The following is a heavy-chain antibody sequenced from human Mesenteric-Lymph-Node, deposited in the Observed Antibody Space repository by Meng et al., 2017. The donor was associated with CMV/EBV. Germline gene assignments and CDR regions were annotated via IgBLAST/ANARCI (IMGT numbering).Heavy chain of an antibody. CDR1: GITRTKYS. J-gene: IGHJ4*02. V-gene: IGHV3-48*04. CDR3: ATYMSIVGESTGDC. Sequence: GGSLRLSCTVSGITRTKYSMNWARQAPGKGLEWISFISSSTSVIYYAESVKGRFTISRDNAKNTLYLQMNSLRVEDTAVYYCATYMSIVGESTGDCWGQGTLVTVSS. D-gene: IGHD1-26*01. CDR2: ISSSTSVI.